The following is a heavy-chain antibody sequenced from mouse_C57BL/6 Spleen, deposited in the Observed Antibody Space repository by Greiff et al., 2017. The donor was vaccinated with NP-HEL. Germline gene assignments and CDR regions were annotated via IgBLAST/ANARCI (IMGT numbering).Heavy chain of an antibody. CDR2: IDPSDSYT. Sequence: QVQLQQPGAELVMPGASVKLSCKASGYTFTSYWMHWVKQRPGQGLEWIGEIDPSDSYTNYNQKFKGKSTLTVDKSSSTAYMQLSSLTSEDPAVYYCARSGRGYAMDYWGQGTSVTVSS. CDR1: GYTFTSYW. CDR3: ARSGRGYAMDY. J-gene: IGHJ4*01. V-gene: IGHV1-69*01. D-gene: IGHD3-1*01.